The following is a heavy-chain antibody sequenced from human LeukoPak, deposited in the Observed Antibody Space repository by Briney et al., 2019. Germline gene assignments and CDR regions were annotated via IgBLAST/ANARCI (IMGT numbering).Heavy chain of an antibody. CDR3: AKDAQRGFDYSNSLEY. V-gene: IGHV3-33*06. CDR2: IWSDGSNK. CDR1: GLTFSHYG. J-gene: IGHJ4*02. Sequence: PERSLRLSCSASGLTFSHYGFHWVRQAPGKGLERVAVIWSDGSNKYYGDSVKGRFIIYRDDSQNTISLQMNSLRSEDTGVYYCAKDAQRGFDYSNSLEYWGQGSLVIVSS. D-gene: IGHD4-11*01.